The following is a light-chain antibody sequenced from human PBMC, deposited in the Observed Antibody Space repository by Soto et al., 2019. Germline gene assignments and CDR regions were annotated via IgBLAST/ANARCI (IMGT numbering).Light chain of an antibody. Sequence: EIVLTQSPGSVSLSPGERATLSCRASETVKKNSLAWYQQKPGQAPRLLIYGASRRATGIPDSFSGSGSETDFILTISRLEPDNSAVYYCQPYAISPLTFGGGTKVEI. J-gene: IGKJ4*01. CDR3: QPYAISPLT. CDR2: GAS. V-gene: IGKV3-20*01. CDR1: ETVKKNS.